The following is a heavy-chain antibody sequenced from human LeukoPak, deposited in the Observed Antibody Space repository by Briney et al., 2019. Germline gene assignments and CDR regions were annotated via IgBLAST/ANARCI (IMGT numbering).Heavy chain of an antibody. J-gene: IGHJ5*02. CDR3: AEGPTAGT. D-gene: IGHD1-14*01. CDR2: INGAGDVI. CDR1: GSTSIAYA. Sequence: GGPLRLSCVATGSTSIAYAMNWVRQAPGKGLEWVSVINGAGDVILYADSVRGRFTISRDMSKNTLYLQMNSLRVDDTAVYYCAEGPTAGTWGQGTLVTVSS. V-gene: IGHV3-23*01.